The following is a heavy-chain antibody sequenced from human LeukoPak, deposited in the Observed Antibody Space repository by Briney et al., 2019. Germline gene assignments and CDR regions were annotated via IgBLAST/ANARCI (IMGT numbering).Heavy chain of an antibody. J-gene: IGHJ4*02. CDR3: ARRTFGGVIAY. CDR2: IYYSGST. Sequence: SETLSLTCTVSGGSISSSSYYWGWIRQPPGKGLEWIGYIYYSGSTNYNPSLKSRVTISVDTSKNQFSLKLSSVTAADTAVYYCARRTFGGVIAYWGQGTLVTVSS. D-gene: IGHD3-16*02. CDR1: GGSISSSSYY. V-gene: IGHV4-61*05.